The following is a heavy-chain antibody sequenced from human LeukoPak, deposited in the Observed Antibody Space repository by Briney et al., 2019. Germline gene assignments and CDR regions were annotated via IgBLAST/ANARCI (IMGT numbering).Heavy chain of an antibody. D-gene: IGHD2-15*01. CDR3: ARVPLYCSGGSCYLSGAYFDY. J-gene: IGHJ4*02. V-gene: IGHV1-2*02. Sequence: ASVKVSCKTSEYTFTGYYMHWVRQAPGQGLEWMGWINPNSGDTNYAQKFQGRVTMTRDTSISTAYMELSRLRSDDTAVYYCARVPLYCSGGSCYLSGAYFDYWGQGTLVTVSS. CDR2: INPNSGDT. CDR1: EYTFTGYY.